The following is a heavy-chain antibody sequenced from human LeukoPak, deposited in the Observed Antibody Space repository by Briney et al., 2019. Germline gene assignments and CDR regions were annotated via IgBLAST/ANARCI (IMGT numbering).Heavy chain of an antibody. J-gene: IGHJ4*02. V-gene: IGHV1-2*02. CDR3: AREDGGYSYGYLYYFDY. CDR2: INPNSGGT. CDR1: GYTFTGYY. Sequence: ASVKVSCKASGYTFTGYYMHWVRQAPGQGLEWMGWINPNSGGTNYAQKFQGRVTMTRDTSISTAYMELSRLRSDDTAMYYCAREDGGYSYGYLYYFDYWGQGTLVTVSS. D-gene: IGHD5-18*01.